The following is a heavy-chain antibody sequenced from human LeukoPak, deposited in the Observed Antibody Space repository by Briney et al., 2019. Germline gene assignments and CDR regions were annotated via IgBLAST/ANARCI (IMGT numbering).Heavy chain of an antibody. J-gene: IGHJ2*01. D-gene: IGHD3-22*01. CDR1: GGSISSSSYY. CDR2: IYYSGST. CDR3: ARDYYDSSGYRYFDR. V-gene: IGHV4-39*02. Sequence: PSETLSLTCTVSGGSISSSSYYWGWIRQPPGKGLEWIGSIYYSGSTYYNPSLKSRVTISVDTSKNQFSLKLSSVTAADTAVYYCARDYYDSSGYRYFDRWGRGTLVTVSS.